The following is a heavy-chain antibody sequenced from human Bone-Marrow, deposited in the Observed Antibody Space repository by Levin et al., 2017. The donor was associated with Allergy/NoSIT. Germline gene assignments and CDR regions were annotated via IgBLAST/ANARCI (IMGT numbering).Heavy chain of an antibody. Sequence: PSETLSLTCTVSGGSISSGDHYWNWIRQPPGKGLEWIGSIYYSGSTYYNPSLKSRITISVDTSKNQFSLKLSSVTAADTAVYYCARFIVWAVAGISYAFDIWGQGTMVPVSS. CDR1: GGSISSGDHY. CDR3: ARFIVWAVAGISYAFDI. D-gene: IGHD6-19*01. J-gene: IGHJ3*02. CDR2: IYYSGST. V-gene: IGHV4-30-4*01.